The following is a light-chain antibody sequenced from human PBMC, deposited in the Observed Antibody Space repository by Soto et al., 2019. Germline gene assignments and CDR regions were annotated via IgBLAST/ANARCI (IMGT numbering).Light chain of an antibody. CDR3: QQSNSYPIT. CDR1: QSISSW. J-gene: IGKJ5*01. Sequence: DIQMTQSPSTLSASVGDRVTITCRASQSISSWLGWYQQKTGKDPKLLIYDASSLESGVPSRFSGIVSGTEFNLTLRSLQPDDCATYYGQQSNSYPITFCPGTRREIK. CDR2: DAS. V-gene: IGKV1-5*01.